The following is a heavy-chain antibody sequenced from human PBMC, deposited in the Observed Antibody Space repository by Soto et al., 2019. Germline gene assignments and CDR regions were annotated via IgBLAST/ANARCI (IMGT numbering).Heavy chain of an antibody. CDR3: AHRLGSSRFFDY. CDR1: GFSLNTRGVG. CDR2: IYWDDDK. J-gene: IGHJ4*02. Sequence: SGPTLVNPTQTLTLTCTFSGFSLNTRGVGVGWIRQPPGKALEWLGLIYWDDDKRYSPSLKGRLTITKDTSKNQVVLTMTSMDPVDTGTYYCAHRLGSSRFFDYWGQGTLVTVSS. V-gene: IGHV2-5*02. D-gene: IGHD6-13*01.